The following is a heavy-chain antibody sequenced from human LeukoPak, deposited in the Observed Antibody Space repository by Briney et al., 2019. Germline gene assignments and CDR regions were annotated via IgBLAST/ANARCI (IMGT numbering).Heavy chain of an antibody. V-gene: IGHV4-59*08. CDR3: ARHDKGFDY. J-gene: IGHJ4*02. CDR2: IYSSGTI. D-gene: IGHD3-22*01. CDR1: SVSISSYY. Sequence: KASETLSLTCTVSSVSISSYYWSWIRQPPGKGLEWLGYIYSSGTINFNPSLKSRLTMSVDTSKNQFSLKLSSVTAADTAVYYCARHDKGFDYWGQGTLVTVSA.